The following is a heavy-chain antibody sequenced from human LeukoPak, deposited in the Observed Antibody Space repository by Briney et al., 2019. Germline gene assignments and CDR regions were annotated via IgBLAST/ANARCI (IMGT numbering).Heavy chain of an antibody. CDR3: ARTRDFWSGYFDY. J-gene: IGHJ4*02. CDR2: ILHSGST. CDR1: GVSITSETYC. V-gene: IGHV4-30-2*01. Sequence: SENLSLTCAVSGVSITSETYCWSWIRQPPGKGLEWIGYILHSGSTYFNPSLKSRVTISIDTSKSQFSLKLSSVTAADTAVYYCARTRDFWSGYFDYWGQGTLVTVSS. D-gene: IGHD3-3*01.